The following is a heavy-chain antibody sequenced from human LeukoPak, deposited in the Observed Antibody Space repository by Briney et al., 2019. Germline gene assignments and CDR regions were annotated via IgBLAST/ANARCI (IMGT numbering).Heavy chain of an antibody. V-gene: IGHV5-51*01. CDR3: ARLDYDFWSGPFDY. J-gene: IGHJ4*02. CDR2: IYPGDSDT. D-gene: IGHD3-3*01. Sequence: GESLKISCKGSGYNFTNYWIGWVRQMPGKGLEWMGIIYPGDSDTRYGPSFQGQVTISADKSISTAYLQWSSLKASDTAIYYCARLDYDFWSGPFDYWGQGTLVTVSS. CDR1: GYNFTNYW.